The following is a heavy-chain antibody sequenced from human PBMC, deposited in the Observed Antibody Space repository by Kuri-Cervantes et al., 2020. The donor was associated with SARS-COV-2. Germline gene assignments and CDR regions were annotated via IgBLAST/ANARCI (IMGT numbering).Heavy chain of an antibody. Sequence: GESLKISCAASGFTFSDHYMSWIRQAPGKGLEWVSYISSSGSTIYYADSVKGRFTISRDNAKNSLYLQMNTLRAEDTAVYYCARDASWALDLWGQGTLVTVSS. CDR3: ARDASWALDL. CDR2: ISSSGSTI. CDR1: GFTFSDHY. D-gene: IGHD2-15*01. J-gene: IGHJ5*02. V-gene: IGHV3-11*01.